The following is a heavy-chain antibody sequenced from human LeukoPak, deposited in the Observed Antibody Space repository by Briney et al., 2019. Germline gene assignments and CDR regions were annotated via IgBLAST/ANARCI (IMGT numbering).Heavy chain of an antibody. CDR3: ARDSSSGWPLDY. V-gene: IGHV3-33*01. D-gene: IGHD6-19*01. J-gene: IGHJ4*02. CDR2: IWYDGSNK. CDR1: GFTFSSCG. Sequence: GESLRLSCAASGFTFSSCGMHWVRQAPGKGLEWVAVIWYDGSNKDYADSVKGRFTISRDNSKNRLYLQMNSLRAEDTAVYYCARDSSSGWPLDYWGQGTLVAVCS.